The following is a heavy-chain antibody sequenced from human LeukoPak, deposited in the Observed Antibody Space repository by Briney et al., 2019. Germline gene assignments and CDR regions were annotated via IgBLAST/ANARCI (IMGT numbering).Heavy chain of an antibody. J-gene: IGHJ3*02. D-gene: IGHD4-17*01. CDR3: ARLTTVTTNDAFDI. CDR1: GYTFTSYD. CDR2: MNPNSGNT. Sequence: GASVKVSCKASGYTFTSYDINWVRQATGQGREWMGWMNPNSGNTGYAQKFQGRVTITRNTSISTSYMELSSLRSEDTAVYYCARLTTVTTNDAFDIWGQGTMVTVSS. V-gene: IGHV1-8*03.